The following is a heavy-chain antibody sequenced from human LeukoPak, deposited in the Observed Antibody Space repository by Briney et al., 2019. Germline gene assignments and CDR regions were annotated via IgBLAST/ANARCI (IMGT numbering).Heavy chain of an antibody. V-gene: IGHV3-21*01. CDR3: ARDIHSVAFDI. Sequence: GGSLRLSCAASGFTFSSYTMNWVRQAPGKGLEWVSIISSGSSYIHYADSVKGRFTISRDNAKRSVYLQMNSLGVEDTAVYYCARDIHSVAFDIWGQGTMVTVSS. J-gene: IGHJ3*02. CDR1: GFTFSSYT. CDR2: ISSGSSYI.